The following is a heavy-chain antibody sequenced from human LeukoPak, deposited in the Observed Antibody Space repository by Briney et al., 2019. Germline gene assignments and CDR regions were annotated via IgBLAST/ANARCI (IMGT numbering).Heavy chain of an antibody. V-gene: IGHV3-7*04. J-gene: IGHJ4*02. Sequence: PGGSLRLSCAASGFTFSSYWMSWVRQAPGKGLEWVANIKQDGSEEYYVDSVTGRFTISRDNAKNSLYLQMNSLRAEDTAVYCCARDRSGYPFDYWGQGTLVTVSS. CDR3: ARDRSGYPFDY. CDR1: GFTFSSYW. CDR2: IKQDGSEE. D-gene: IGHD5-12*01.